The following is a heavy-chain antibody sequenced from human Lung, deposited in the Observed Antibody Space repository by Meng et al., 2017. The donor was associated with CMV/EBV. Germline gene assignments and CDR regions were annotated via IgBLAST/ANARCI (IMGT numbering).Heavy chain of an antibody. V-gene: IGHV3-23*03. CDR3: AKDLMDSSGWYEYYYHGMDV. CDR1: GFTLSSYA. Sequence: GGSLRLSCTASGFTLSSYAMSWVRQAPGKGLEWVSLIYSGGTSTYYADSVKGRFTTSRDNSKNTLYLQMNSLRAEDTAVYYSAKDLMDSSGWYEYYYHGMDVWGQGTTVTGSS. CDR2: IYSGGTST. D-gene: IGHD6-19*01. J-gene: IGHJ6*02.